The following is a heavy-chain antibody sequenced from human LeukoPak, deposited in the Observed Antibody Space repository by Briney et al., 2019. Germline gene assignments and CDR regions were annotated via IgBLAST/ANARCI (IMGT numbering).Heavy chain of an antibody. CDR3: ARQRIAAPTYYMDV. V-gene: IGHV4-39*01. D-gene: IGHD6-13*01. CDR1: GGSISSSSYY. Sequence: SETLSLTCTVSGGSISSSSYYWGWIRQPPGKGLEWLGSIYYSGSTYYNPSLKSRFTISVDTSKNQCSLKLSSVTAADTAVYYCARQRIAAPTYYMDVWGKGTTVTVSS. CDR2: IYYSGST. J-gene: IGHJ6*03.